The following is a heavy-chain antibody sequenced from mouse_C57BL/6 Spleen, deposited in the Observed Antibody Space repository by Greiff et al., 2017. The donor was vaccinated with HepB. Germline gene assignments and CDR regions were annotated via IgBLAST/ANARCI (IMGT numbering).Heavy chain of an antibody. V-gene: IGHV5-4*01. CDR3: ARDGNSPWFAY. Sequence: EVMLVESGGGLVKPGGSLKLSCAASGFTFSSYAMSWVSQTPEKRLEWVATISDGGSYTYYPDNVKGRVTISRDNAKNNRYLQMSHLKSEDTAMYYCARDGNSPWFAYWGQGTLVTVSA. CDR1: GFTFSSYA. J-gene: IGHJ3*01. D-gene: IGHD2-1*01. CDR2: ISDGGSYT.